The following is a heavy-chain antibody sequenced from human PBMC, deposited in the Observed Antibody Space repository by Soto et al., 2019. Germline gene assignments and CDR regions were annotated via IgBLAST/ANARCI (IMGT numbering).Heavy chain of an antibody. CDR2: INHSGST. D-gene: IGHD3-10*01. CDR1: GRSFSGYY. J-gene: IGHJ6*02. CDR3: ASLYGSGSYYNDRDYYYGMDV. V-gene: IGHV4-34*01. Sequence: SETLSLTCAVYGRSFSGYYWSWIRQPPGKGLEWIGEINHSGSTNYNPSLKSRVTISVDTSKNQFSLKLSSVTAADTAVYYCASLYGSGSYYNDRDYYYGMDVWGQGTTVTVSS.